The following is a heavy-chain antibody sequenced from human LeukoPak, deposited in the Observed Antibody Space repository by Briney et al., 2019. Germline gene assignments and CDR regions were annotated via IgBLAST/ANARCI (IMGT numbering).Heavy chain of an antibody. D-gene: IGHD3-22*01. J-gene: IGHJ6*03. CDR1: GFTFSSYG. CDR2: ISGSGGST. V-gene: IGHV3-23*01. CDR3: ASRGYYDSSPPYYMDV. Sequence: TGGSLRLSCAASGFTFSSYGMNWVRQAPGKGLEWVSAISGSGGSTYYADSVKGRFTISRDNSKNTLFLQMNSLRAEDTAVYYCASRGYYDSSPPYYMDVWGKGTTVTISS.